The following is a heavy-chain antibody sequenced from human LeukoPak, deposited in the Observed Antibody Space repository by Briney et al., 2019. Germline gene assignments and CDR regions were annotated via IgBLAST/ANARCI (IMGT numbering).Heavy chain of an antibody. J-gene: IGHJ6*02. CDR1: GFTFDDYA. V-gene: IGHV3-9*01. D-gene: IGHD3-22*01. Sequence: GGSLRLSCTVSGFTFDDYAMHWARHTPGKGLEWVAGITWNRDNIGYGDSVKGRFTISRDNVKNVLYLQMNSLRPEDTALYYCAKDLSSAITSALVLDVWGQGTTVTVS. CDR2: ITWNRDNI. CDR3: AKDLSSAITSALVLDV.